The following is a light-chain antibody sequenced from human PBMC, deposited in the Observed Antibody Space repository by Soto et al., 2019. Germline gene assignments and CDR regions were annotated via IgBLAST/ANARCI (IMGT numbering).Light chain of an antibody. V-gene: IGKV1-5*03. CDR3: QQYNSYSWT. J-gene: IGKJ1*01. Sequence: DIQMTQSPSTLSASVGDRVTITCRASQSISSWLAWYQQKPGKAPKLLIYKGSSLESGVPSRFSGSGSGKEFTLTISSLQPDDCATYYCQQYNSYSWTFGQGTKVEIK. CDR1: QSISSW. CDR2: KGS.